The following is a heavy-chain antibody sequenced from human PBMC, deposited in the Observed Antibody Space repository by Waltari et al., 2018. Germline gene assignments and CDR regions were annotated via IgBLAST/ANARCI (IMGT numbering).Heavy chain of an antibody. V-gene: IGHV4-31*03. D-gene: IGHD1-26*01. CDR3: AREEGATTPIDY. J-gene: IGHJ4*02. Sequence: QVQLQESGPGLVKPSQTLSLTCTVSGGSISSGGYYWSWIRQHPGKGLEWIGYIYYSGSTNYNPSLKSRVTISVDTSKNQFSLKLSSVTAADTAVYYCAREEGATTPIDYWGQGTLVTVSS. CDR2: IYYSGST. CDR1: GGSISSGGYY.